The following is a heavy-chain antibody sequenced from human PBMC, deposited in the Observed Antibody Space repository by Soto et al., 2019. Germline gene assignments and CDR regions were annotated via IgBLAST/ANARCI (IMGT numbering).Heavy chain of an antibody. V-gene: IGHV3-53*01. Sequence: DVQLEESGGGLIQPGGSLRLSCAASGFSFSGKNYLTWVRQAPGKGLEWVSALYDTEGTYYADSVKGRFSVSRDNSKNTFYLQLHSLRPDDTALYFCATWLQREHAFDVWGLGTMVTVSS. CDR1: GFSFSGKNY. CDR2: LYDTEGT. D-gene: IGHD1-1*01. J-gene: IGHJ3*01. CDR3: ATWLQREHAFDV.